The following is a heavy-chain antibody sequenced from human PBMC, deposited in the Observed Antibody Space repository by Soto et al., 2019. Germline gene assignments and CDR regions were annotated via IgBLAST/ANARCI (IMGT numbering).Heavy chain of an antibody. CDR1: GYTFTGFY. V-gene: IGHV1-2*02. J-gene: IGHJ6*02. CDR2: IHVNIGGT. D-gene: IGHD2-21*01. Sequence: ASVKVSCKASGYTFTGFYVHWVRQAPGHGLAWLGWIHVNIGGTNYAQSIQGRVTMTRNTSVSTVYMEMTGLSSDNTAVYDCAGPRELGYSYFYFFTLDAWGQGTTVTVSS. CDR3: AGPRELGYSYFYFFTLDA.